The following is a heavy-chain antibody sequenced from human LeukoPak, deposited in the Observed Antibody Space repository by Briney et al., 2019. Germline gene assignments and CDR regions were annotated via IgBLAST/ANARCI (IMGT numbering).Heavy chain of an antibody. D-gene: IGHD3-22*01. V-gene: IGHV1-69*13. CDR2: IIPIFGTA. CDR1: GGTFSSYA. CDR3: ARDSITMTAFDI. Sequence: ASVKVSCKASGGTFSSYAISWGRQAPGQGREWMGGIIPIFGTANYAQKFQGRVTITADESTSTAYMELSSLRSEDTAVYYCARDSITMTAFDIWGQGIMVTVSS. J-gene: IGHJ3*02.